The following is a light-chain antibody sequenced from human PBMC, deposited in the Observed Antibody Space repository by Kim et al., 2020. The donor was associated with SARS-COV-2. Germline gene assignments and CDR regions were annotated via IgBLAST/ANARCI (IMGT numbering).Light chain of an antibody. J-gene: IGKJ1*01. CDR2: KAS. CDR1: QSVSSH. Sequence: DIQMTQSPSTLSASVGDRVTITCRASQSVSSHLAWYQQKPGRAPKLLIYKASTLESGVPSRFSGSGSGTEFTLSISSLQPDDFATFYCQQYENSPWTFGRGTKLEI. V-gene: IGKV1-5*03. CDR3: QQYENSPWT.